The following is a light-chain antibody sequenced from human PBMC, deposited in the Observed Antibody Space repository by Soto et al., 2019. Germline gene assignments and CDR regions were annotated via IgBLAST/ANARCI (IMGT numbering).Light chain of an antibody. Sequence: QSALTQPASVSGSPGQSITISCTGTSSDVGGYNYVSWYQQHPGKAPKLMIYEVTNRPSGVSDRFSGSKSDNTASLTISGLQADDEADYFCTSYTTSSTWVFGGGTKVTVL. CDR3: TSYTTSSTWV. V-gene: IGLV2-14*01. CDR2: EVT. CDR1: SSDVGGYNY. J-gene: IGLJ3*02.